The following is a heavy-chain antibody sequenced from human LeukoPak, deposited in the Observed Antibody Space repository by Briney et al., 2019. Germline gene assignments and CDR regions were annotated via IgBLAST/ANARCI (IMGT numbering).Heavy chain of an antibody. Sequence: PGRSLRLSCAASGFTFSSYGMHWVRQAPGKGLEWVAVISYDGSNKYYADSVKGRFTISRDNSKNTLYLQMNSLRAEDTAVYYCAKDWDSSGCYGDYYFDYWGQGTLVTVSS. J-gene: IGHJ4*02. CDR3: AKDWDSSGCYGDYYFDY. V-gene: IGHV3-30*18. CDR1: GFTFSSYG. D-gene: IGHD3-22*01. CDR2: ISYDGSNK.